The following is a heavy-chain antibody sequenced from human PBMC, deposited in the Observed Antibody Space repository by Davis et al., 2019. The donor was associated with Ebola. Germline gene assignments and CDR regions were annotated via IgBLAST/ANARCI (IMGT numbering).Heavy chain of an antibody. V-gene: IGHV3-7*01. CDR2: IKQDGSEK. Sequence: PGGSLRLSCAASGFTVSSNYMSWVRQAPGKGLEWVANIKQDGSEKYYVDSVKGRFTISRDNSKNTLYLQMNSLRAEDTAVYYCAKGIVGYADYWGQGTLVTVSS. D-gene: IGHD1-26*01. CDR3: AKGIVGYADY. CDR1: GFTVSSNY. J-gene: IGHJ4*02.